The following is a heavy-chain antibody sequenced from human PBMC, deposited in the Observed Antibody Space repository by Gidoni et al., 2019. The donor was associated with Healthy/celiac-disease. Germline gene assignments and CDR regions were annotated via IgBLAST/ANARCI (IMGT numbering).Heavy chain of an antibody. CDR2: ISSSSSYI. CDR3: AREIAAGNWFDP. V-gene: IGHV3-21*01. CDR1: GFPFSSYS. Sequence: EVQLVESGGGLVKPGGSLSLSCAASGFPFSSYSMNWVRQAPGKGLEWVSSISSSSSYIYYADSVKGRFTISRDNAKNSLYLQMNSLRAEDTAVYYCAREIAAGNWFDPWGQGTLVTVSS. J-gene: IGHJ5*02. D-gene: IGHD6-13*01.